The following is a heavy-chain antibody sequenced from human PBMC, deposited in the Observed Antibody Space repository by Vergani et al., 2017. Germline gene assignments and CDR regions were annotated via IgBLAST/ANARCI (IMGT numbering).Heavy chain of an antibody. CDR1: GFTFRSYA. D-gene: IGHD6-6*01. CDR2: ISGSGGST. J-gene: IGHJ4*02. V-gene: IGHV3-23*01. Sequence: EVQLLESGGGLVQPGGSLRLSCAASGFTFRSYAMSWVRQAPGKGLEWVSAISGSGGSTSYADSVKGRFTISRDNSKNTLYLQMNSLRAEDTAVYYCAKGPSYSSSFLYFDYWGQGTLVTVSS. CDR3: AKGPSYSSSFLYFDY.